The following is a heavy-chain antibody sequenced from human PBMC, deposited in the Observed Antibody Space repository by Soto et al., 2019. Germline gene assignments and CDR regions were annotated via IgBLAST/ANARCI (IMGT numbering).Heavy chain of an antibody. CDR2: IIPIFGTA. D-gene: IGHD4-4*01. CDR1: GGTFSSYA. Sequence: QVQLVQSGAEVKKPGSSVKVSCKASGGTFSSYAISWVRQAPGQGLEWMGGIIPIFGTANYAQKFQGRVTITAAEPTSQAYMGLSSLGSEDTAVYYCARDGVDYSNYGMDVWGQGTTVTVSS. J-gene: IGHJ6*02. V-gene: IGHV1-69*12. CDR3: ARDGVDYSNYGMDV.